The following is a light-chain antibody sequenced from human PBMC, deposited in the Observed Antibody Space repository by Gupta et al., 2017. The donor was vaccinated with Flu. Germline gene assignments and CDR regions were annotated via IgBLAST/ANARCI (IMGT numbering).Light chain of an antibody. CDR3: QKDNNSWT. V-gene: IGKV3-15*01. CDR1: QSVSSN. CDR2: GAS. Sequence: ELVMPQSPATLSVSTGERATLSCRASQSVSSNVAWYQKKPGQAPRLLIYGASTRATGIPARFSGSGSGTEFTLTISRLQSEDFAVYYWQKDNNSWTFGQGTKVEIK. J-gene: IGKJ1*01.